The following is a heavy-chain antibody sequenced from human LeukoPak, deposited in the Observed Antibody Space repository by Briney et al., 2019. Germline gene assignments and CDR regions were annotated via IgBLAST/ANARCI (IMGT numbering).Heavy chain of an antibody. J-gene: IGHJ4*02. CDR3: ARDLVDYYDSSGYPYYFDY. CDR1: GGSIRSYY. D-gene: IGHD3-22*01. CDR2: IYTSGST. V-gene: IGHV4-4*07. Sequence: SETLSLTCTVSGGSIRSYYWSWIRQPAGKGLEWIGRIYTSGSTNYNPSLKSRVTMSVDTSKNQFSLKLSSVTAADTAVYYCARDLVDYYDSSGYPYYFDYWGQGTLVTVSS.